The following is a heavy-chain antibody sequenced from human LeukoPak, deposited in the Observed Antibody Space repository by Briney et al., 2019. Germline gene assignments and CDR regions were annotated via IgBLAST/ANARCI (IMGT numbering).Heavy chain of an antibody. V-gene: IGHV3-23*01. J-gene: IGHJ5*02. CDR2: ISGSGRHI. CDR1: GFTFSSYA. D-gene: IGHD1-1*01. CDR3: AKDAPLATTGFDP. Sequence: GGSLRLSCAASGFTFSSYAMNWVRQAPGKGLEWVSSISGSGRHIYYADSVKGRFTISRDSSENTVYLQMNSLTSEDTAVYYCAKDAPLATTGFDPWGQGTLVTVSS.